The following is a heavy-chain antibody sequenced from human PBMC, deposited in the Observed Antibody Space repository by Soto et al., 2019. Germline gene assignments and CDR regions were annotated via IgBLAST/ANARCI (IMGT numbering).Heavy chain of an antibody. CDR1: GLSLSTTGVG. D-gene: IGHD1-7*01. Sequence: SGPTLVNPTQTLTLTCTFSGLSLSTTGVGVGWIRQPPGRALEWLALIYWNDDKRYSPSLKSRLTVTKDTSKNQVVLTMTNMETVDTAKYYCAHSPYNLNYGEWVDTWGQGTLVTVSS. CDR3: AHSPYNLNYGEWVDT. J-gene: IGHJ5*02. V-gene: IGHV2-5*01. CDR2: IYWNDDK.